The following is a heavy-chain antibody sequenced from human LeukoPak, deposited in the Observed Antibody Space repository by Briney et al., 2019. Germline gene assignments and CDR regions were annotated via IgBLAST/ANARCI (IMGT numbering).Heavy chain of an antibody. CDR1: GVSISSSSYY. D-gene: IGHD3-3*01. J-gene: IGHJ4*02. Sequence: SETLSLTCTVSGVSISSSSYYWGWIRQPPGKGLEWIGSIYYSEITYYNPSLKSHLTITEDTSKNQFSLKLSSVTAADTAVYYCAGGTLYGVVTPLQYWGQGTPVTVS. CDR3: AGGTLYGVVTPLQY. CDR2: IYYSEIT. V-gene: IGHV4-39*07.